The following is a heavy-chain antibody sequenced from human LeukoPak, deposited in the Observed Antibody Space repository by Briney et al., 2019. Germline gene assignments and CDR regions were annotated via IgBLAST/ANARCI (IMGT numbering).Heavy chain of an antibody. J-gene: IGHJ4*02. D-gene: IGHD3-22*01. Sequence: SETLSLTCTVSGGSISSYYWSWIRQPPGKGLEWIGYIYYSGSTNYNPTLKSRVTISVDTSKNQFSLKLSSVTAADTAVYYCARGGGSGYDSHFDYWGQGTLVTVSS. CDR3: ARGGGSGYDSHFDY. CDR1: GGSISSYY. CDR2: IYYSGST. V-gene: IGHV4-59*01.